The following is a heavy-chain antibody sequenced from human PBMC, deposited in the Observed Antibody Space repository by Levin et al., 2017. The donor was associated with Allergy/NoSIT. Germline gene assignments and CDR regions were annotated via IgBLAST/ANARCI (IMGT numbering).Heavy chain of an antibody. V-gene: IGHV3-30-3*01. Sequence: GESLKISCAASGFTFSSYAMHWVRQAPGKGLEWVAVISYDGSNKYYADSVKGRFTISRDNSKNTLYLQMNSLRAEDTAVYYCASPDPRYCSGGSCYGVVVSWGQGTLVTVSS. CDR2: ISYDGSNK. CDR1: GFTFSSYA. D-gene: IGHD2-15*01. J-gene: IGHJ4*02. CDR3: ASPDPRYCSGGSCYGVVVS.